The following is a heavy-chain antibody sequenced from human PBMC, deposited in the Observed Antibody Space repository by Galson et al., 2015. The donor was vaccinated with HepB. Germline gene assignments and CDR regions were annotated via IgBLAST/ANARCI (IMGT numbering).Heavy chain of an antibody. CDR2: ISSSSSYT. J-gene: IGHJ6*02. V-gene: IGHV3-11*05. CDR3: ARELDTAMVPYYYYYYGMDV. CDR1: GFTFSDYY. D-gene: IGHD5-18*01. Sequence: SLRLSCAASGFTFSDYYMSWIRQAPGKGLEWVSYISSSSSYTNYADSVKGRFTISRDNAKNSLYLQMNSLRAEDTAVYYCARELDTAMVPYYYYYYGMDVWGQGTTVTVSS.